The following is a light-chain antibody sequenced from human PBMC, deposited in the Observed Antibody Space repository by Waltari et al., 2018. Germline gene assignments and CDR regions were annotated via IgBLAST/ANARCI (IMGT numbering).Light chain of an antibody. CDR3: QQYDNLRVT. J-gene: IGKJ3*01. Sequence: DIQMTQSPSSLSASVGDRGTITCQASQDLSNYLNWYQPKPGKAPKLLIYDASNLETGVPSRFSGSGSGTDFTFTISSLQPEDIATYYCQQYDNLRVTFGPGTKVDIK. V-gene: IGKV1-33*01. CDR2: DAS. CDR1: QDLSNY.